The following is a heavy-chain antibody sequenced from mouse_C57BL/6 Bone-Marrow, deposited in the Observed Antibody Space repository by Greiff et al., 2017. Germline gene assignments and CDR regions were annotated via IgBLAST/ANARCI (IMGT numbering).Heavy chain of an antibody. CDR2: IYPGDGDT. Sequence: VQLQQSGPELVKPGASVKISCKASGYAFSSSWMNWVKQRPGKGLEWIGRIYPGDGDTNYNGKFKGKATLTADKSSSTAYMQLSSLTSEDSAVYFCARERALWLRQDWYFDVWGTGTTVTVSS. J-gene: IGHJ1*03. CDR3: ARERALWLRQDWYFDV. D-gene: IGHD2-2*01. V-gene: IGHV1-82*01. CDR1: GYAFSSSW.